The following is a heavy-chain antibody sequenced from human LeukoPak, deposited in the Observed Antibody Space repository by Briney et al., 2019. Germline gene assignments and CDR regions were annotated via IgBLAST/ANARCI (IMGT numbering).Heavy chain of an antibody. CDR3: ARVGGGYYGSGSYFDY. Sequence: PGGSLRLSCAASGFTFSSYSMNWVRQAPGKGLEWVSSISSSSSYIYYADSVKGRFTISRDNAKNSLYLQMNSLRAEDTAVYYCARVGGGYYGSGSYFDYWGQGTLVTVSS. CDR2: ISSSSSYI. V-gene: IGHV3-21*01. J-gene: IGHJ4*02. CDR1: GFTFSSYS. D-gene: IGHD3-10*01.